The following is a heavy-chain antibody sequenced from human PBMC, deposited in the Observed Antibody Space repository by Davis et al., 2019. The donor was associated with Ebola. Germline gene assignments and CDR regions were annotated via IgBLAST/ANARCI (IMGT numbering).Heavy chain of an antibody. J-gene: IGHJ6*02. CDR3: ARVDYGGNQVFYYYYYGMDV. V-gene: IGHV1-2*02. CDR2: INPNSGGT. D-gene: IGHD4-23*01. Sequence: ASVKVSCKASGYTFTGYYMHWVRQAPGQGLEWMGWINPNSGGTNYAQKFQGRVTMTRDTSTSTVYMELRSLRSDDTAVYYCARVDYGGNQVFYYYYYGMDVWGQGTTVTVSS. CDR1: GYTFTGYY.